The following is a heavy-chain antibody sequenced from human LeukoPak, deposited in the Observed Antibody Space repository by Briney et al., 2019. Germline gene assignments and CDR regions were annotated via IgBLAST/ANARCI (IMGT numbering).Heavy chain of an antibody. CDR3: ARSRDSSSWSDFAY. V-gene: IGHV5-51*01. D-gene: IGHD6-13*01. CDR2: IYPGDSDT. CDR1: GYSFTSNW. Sequence: GESLKISRQGSGYSFTSNWIAWVRQMPGKGLEWMGIIYPGDSDTRYSPSFQGQVTISADKSISTAYLQWSSLKASDTAIYYCARSRDSSSWSDFAYWGQGTLVTVSS. J-gene: IGHJ4*02.